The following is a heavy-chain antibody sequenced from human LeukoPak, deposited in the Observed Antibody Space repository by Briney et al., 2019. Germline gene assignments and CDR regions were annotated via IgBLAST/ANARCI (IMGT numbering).Heavy chain of an antibody. Sequence: SETLSLTRTVSGGSISSYYWSWIRQPAGKGLEWIGRIYTSGSTNYNPSLKSRVTMSVDTSKNQFSLKLSSVTAADTAVYYCAREAGSGWLKNYYYYYMDVWGKGTTVTVSS. V-gene: IGHV4-4*07. CDR1: GGSISSYY. J-gene: IGHJ6*03. CDR2: IYTSGST. CDR3: AREAGSGWLKNYYYYYMDV. D-gene: IGHD6-13*01.